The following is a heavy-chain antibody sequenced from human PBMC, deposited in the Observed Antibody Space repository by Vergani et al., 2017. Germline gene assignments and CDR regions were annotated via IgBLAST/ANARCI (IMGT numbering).Heavy chain of an antibody. CDR3: ARDHYGSGSYYIFDY. CDR1: GYTFTSYG. Sequence: QVQLVQSGAEVKKPGASVKVSCKASGYTFTSYGISWVRQAPGQGLEWMGIINPSGGSTSYAQKFQGRVTMTRDTSTSTVYMELSSLRSEDTAVYYCARDHYGSGSYYIFDYWGQGTLVTVSS. J-gene: IGHJ4*02. D-gene: IGHD3-10*01. V-gene: IGHV1-46*01. CDR2: INPSGGST.